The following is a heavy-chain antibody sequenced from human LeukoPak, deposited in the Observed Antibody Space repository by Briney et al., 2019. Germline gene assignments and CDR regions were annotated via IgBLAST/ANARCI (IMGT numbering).Heavy chain of an antibody. CDR2: INPRGGST. Sequence: ASVKVSCKASGYTFTSHFMHWVRQAPGQGLEWMGIINPRGGSTSYTQKFQGRVSMTRDTSTSTVYMELSSLRSEDTAVYYCARVKSYYYDTSDKDAFDIWGQGTMVTVSS. D-gene: IGHD3-22*01. CDR3: ARVKSYYYDTSDKDAFDI. V-gene: IGHV1-46*01. CDR1: GYTFTSHF. J-gene: IGHJ3*02.